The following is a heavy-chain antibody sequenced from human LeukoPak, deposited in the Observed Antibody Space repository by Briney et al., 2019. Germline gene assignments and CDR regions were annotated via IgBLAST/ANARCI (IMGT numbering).Heavy chain of an antibody. CDR2: IIPIFGTA. CDR3: ARESSYCGGDCYTSYNWFDP. Sequence: SVKVSCKASGGTFSSYAISWVRQAPGQGLEWMGGIIPIFGTANYAQKFQGRVTITADESTSTAYMELSSLRSEDTAVYYCARESSYCGGDCYTSYNWFDPWGQGTLVTVSS. D-gene: IGHD2-21*02. V-gene: IGHV1-69*13. CDR1: GGTFSSYA. J-gene: IGHJ5*02.